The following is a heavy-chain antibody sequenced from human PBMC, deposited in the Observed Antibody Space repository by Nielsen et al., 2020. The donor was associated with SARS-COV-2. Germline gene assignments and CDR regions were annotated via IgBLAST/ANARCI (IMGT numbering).Heavy chain of an antibody. J-gene: IGHJ5*02. CDR1: GGSISSSNW. D-gene: IGHD3-22*01. CDR3: AIRSSGYYNWFDP. V-gene: IGHV4-4*02. Sequence: SETLSLTCAVSGGSISSSNWWSWVRQPPGKGLEWIGEIYHSGSTNYNPSLKSRVTISVDKSKNQSSLKLSSVTAADTAVYYCAIRSSGYYNWFDPWGQGTLVTVSS. CDR2: IYHSGST.